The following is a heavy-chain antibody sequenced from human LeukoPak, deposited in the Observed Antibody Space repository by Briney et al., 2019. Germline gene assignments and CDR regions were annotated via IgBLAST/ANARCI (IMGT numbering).Heavy chain of an antibody. CDR2: IYTSGST. J-gene: IGHJ3*02. Sequence: SETLSFTCTVSGGSISSGSYYWSWIRQPAGKGLEWIGRIYTSGSTNYNPSLKSRVTISVDTSKNQFSLKLRSVTAPDTGVYYCARGGVGDAFDIWGQGTMVTVSS. V-gene: IGHV4-61*02. CDR3: ARGGVGDAFDI. CDR1: GGSISSGSYY. D-gene: IGHD3-16*01.